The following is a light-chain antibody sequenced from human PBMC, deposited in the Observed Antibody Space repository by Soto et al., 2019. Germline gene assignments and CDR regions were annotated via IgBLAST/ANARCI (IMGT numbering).Light chain of an antibody. CDR2: GAS. J-gene: IGKJ2*02. V-gene: IGKV3-15*01. CDR3: QQYNNWPPGT. CDR1: QSLSSIY. Sequence: VMTQAPATLSVSPGERATLSGRASQSLSSIYLVWYQKTPGQAPKLLCFGASTRATGIPARFSGSASGTEFSLTISSLQSEDFAFYYCQQYNNWPPGTFGQGTKVDIK.